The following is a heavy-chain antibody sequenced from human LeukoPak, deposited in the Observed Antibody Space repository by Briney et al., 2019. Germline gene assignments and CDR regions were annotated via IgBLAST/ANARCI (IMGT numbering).Heavy chain of an antibody. J-gene: IGHJ2*01. CDR3: ARVGDHYHWYLDL. Sequence: GGSLRLSCEASGFTVATKYMNWVRQAPGKGLEWVSILYSGETTYPSDSVKARFTVSRDSSTNTIYLHINRLRAEDTAVYYCARVGDHYHWYLDLWGRGALVTVSS. CDR2: LYSGETT. V-gene: IGHV3-53*01. CDR1: GFTVATKY. D-gene: IGHD3-10*01.